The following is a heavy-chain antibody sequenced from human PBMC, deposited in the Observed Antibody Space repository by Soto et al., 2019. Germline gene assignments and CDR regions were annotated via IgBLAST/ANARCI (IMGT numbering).Heavy chain of an antibody. J-gene: IGHJ4*02. V-gene: IGHV3-23*01. CDR2: ISGSGGST. CDR1: GFTFSSYA. Sequence: GGSLRFSCAASGFTFSSYAMSWVRQAPGKGLEWVSAISGSGGSTYYADSVKGRFTISRDNSKNTLYLQMNSLRAEDTAVYYCAKSPRITIFGVVNPYFDYWGQGTLVTVSS. CDR3: AKSPRITIFGVVNPYFDY. D-gene: IGHD3-3*01.